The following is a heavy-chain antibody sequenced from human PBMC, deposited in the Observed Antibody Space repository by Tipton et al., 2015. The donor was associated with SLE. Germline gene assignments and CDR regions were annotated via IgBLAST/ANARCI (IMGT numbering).Heavy chain of an antibody. J-gene: IGHJ4*02. D-gene: IGHD1/OR15-1a*01. V-gene: IGHV3-23*01. CDR3: AKFEKTTDFYLDS. CDR1: GFTFWGHD. Sequence: SLRLSCATSGFTFWGHDMGWVRQAPGKGLEWVSAISGGGGSTYYADFVKGRFSISIDKSKKTLFLQMNSLRVDDTATYYCAKFEKTTDFYLDSWGQGTLVSVSS. CDR2: ISGGGGST.